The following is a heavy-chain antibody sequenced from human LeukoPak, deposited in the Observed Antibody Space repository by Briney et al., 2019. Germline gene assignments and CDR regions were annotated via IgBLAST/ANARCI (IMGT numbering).Heavy chain of an antibody. D-gene: IGHD5-12*01. CDR2: MNPNSGNT. CDR3: ARGRPRGRSYYYYMDV. CDR1: GYTFTSYD. J-gene: IGHJ6*03. V-gene: IGHV1-8*01. Sequence: GASVKVSCKASGYTFTSYDINWVRQATGQGLEWMGWMNPNSGNTGYAQKFQGRVTMTRNTSISTAYMELSSLRSEDTAVYYCARGRPRGRSYYYYMDVWGKGTTVTVSS.